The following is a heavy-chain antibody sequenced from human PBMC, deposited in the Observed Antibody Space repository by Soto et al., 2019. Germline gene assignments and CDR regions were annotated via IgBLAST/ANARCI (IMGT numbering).Heavy chain of an antibody. J-gene: IGHJ4*02. CDR2: FDPEDGET. V-gene: IGHV1-24*01. CDR1: GHRLTELS. CDR3: AAGGTRWLHSPFDY. D-gene: IGHD5-12*01. Sequence: QVQVVQSGAEVKKPGASVKVSCKVSGHRLTELSMHWVRQAPGKWLEWMGGFDPEDGETIYAQKFQGRVTMTEDTYTDTAYMELGSLRSEDTAVYYCAAGGTRWLHSPFDYWGQGTLVTVSS.